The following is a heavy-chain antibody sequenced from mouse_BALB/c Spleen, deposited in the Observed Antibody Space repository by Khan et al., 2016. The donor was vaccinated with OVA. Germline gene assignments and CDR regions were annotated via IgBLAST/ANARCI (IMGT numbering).Heavy chain of an antibody. D-gene: IGHD2-3*01. Sequence: EVQLVESGPGLVNPSQSLSLTCTVTGYSITSDYAWNWIRQFPGNQLEWMGYINYSGSTNYNPDLKSRISITRDTSKNQFFLQLNSVTTEDTATYYCARDGSRYNYAMDYWGQGTSVTVSS. V-gene: IGHV3-2*02. CDR3: ARDGSRYNYAMDY. CDR1: GYSITSDYA. CDR2: INYSGST. J-gene: IGHJ4*01.